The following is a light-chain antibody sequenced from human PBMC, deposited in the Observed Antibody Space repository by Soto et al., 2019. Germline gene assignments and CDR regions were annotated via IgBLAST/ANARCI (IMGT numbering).Light chain of an antibody. J-gene: IGKJ3*01. CDR1: QGVSND. V-gene: IGKV1-17*01. CDR2: AAS. CDR3: LQYNTYPFT. Sequence: DIQMTQSPSSLSASVGDRVTITCRASQGVSNDLGWYQQKPGEAPKRLIYAASSLQSGVPSRFSGRKSGTEFTLTIGSLQPEDFATYYCLQYNTYPFTFGPGTKVDIK.